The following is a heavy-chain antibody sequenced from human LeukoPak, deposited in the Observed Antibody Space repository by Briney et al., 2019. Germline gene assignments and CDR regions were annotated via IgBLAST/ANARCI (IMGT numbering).Heavy chain of an antibody. D-gene: IGHD2-15*01. J-gene: IGHJ4*02. CDR1: GFTFSSYW. V-gene: IGHV3-7*05. CDR3: TRRAGGSSRRDY. CDR2: IYQDGSEQ. Sequence: GGSLRLSCAASGFTFSSYWMSWVRQAPGKGLEWVANIYQDGSEQHYVDSVKGRFTISRDSAKNSLYLQMNSLRAEDTAVYYCTRRAGGSSRRDYWGQGTLVTVSS.